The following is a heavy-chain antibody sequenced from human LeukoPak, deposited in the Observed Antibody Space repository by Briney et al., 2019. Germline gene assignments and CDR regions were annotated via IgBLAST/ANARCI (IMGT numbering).Heavy chain of an antibody. CDR3: ARGFAPAYNFGVFDS. CDR2: LHTGGET. D-gene: IGHD1-1*01. CDR1: GFSVSNNY. Sequence: GGSLRLSCAASGFSVSNNYVIWVRQATGKALECVSLLHTGGETEYADSVKGRFSISRDNSKNTVSLQMNSLRDEDTAVYYCARGFAPAYNFGVFDSWGQGTLVTVSS. V-gene: IGHV3-53*01. J-gene: IGHJ4*02.